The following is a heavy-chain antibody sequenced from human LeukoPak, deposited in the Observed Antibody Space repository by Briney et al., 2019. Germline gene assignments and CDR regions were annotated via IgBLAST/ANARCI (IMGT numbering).Heavy chain of an antibody. Sequence: GGSLRLSSAASGFTFSSYSTIWVRQAPGKGLEWVSSISSSSSYIYYADSVKGRFTISRDNAKNSLYLKMNSLRAEDTAVYYCARDLGDNGDYIFDFWGQGTLVTVSS. CDR1: GFTFSSYS. CDR2: ISSSSSYI. CDR3: ARDLGDNGDYIFDF. V-gene: IGHV3-21*01. D-gene: IGHD4-17*01. J-gene: IGHJ4*01.